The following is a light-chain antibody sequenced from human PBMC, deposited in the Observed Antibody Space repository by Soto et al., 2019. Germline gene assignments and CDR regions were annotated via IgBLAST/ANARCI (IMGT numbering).Light chain of an antibody. CDR1: QSVSSY. V-gene: IGKV3-11*01. Sequence: EIVLTQSPATLSLSPGERATLSCRASQSVSSYLAWYQQKPGQAPRLLIYDASNRATGIPARFSGSGSGTDFTLTISSLEPEDFAVYYCQQRSTTWTSGQGTKVEIK. J-gene: IGKJ1*01. CDR3: QQRSTTWT. CDR2: DAS.